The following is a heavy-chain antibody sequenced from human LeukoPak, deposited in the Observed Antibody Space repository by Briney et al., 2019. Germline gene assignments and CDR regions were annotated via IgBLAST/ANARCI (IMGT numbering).Heavy chain of an antibody. Sequence: GSLRLSCAASGFTFRDYTMTWVRQAPGKGLEWVSGIGIAGTATYYEDSVKGRFTISRDDSKNTLFLQMNSLRAEDTALYYCARGGYSGYDDYWGQGTLVTVSS. J-gene: IGHJ4*02. CDR3: ARGGYSGYDDY. D-gene: IGHD5-12*01. CDR1: GFTFRDYT. CDR2: IGIAGTAT. V-gene: IGHV3-23*03.